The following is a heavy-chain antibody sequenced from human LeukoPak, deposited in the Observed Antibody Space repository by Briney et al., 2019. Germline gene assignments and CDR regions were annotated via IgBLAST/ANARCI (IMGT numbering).Heavy chain of an antibody. D-gene: IGHD3-10*01. CDR3: ARPGGFLYYYGSGTSNAFDM. Sequence: SETLSLTCTVSGGSISSNSDYWGWIRQPPGKGLEWIGSIYYSGNTYYNSTLKSRVTISIDTSKNQFSLKLTSVTAADTAVYYCARPGGFLYYYGSGTSNAFDMWGQGTMVTVSS. V-gene: IGHV4-39*01. CDR1: GGSISSNSDY. CDR2: IYYSGNT. J-gene: IGHJ3*02.